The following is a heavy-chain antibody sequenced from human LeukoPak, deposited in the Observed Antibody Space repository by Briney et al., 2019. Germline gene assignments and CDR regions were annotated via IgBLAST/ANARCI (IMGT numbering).Heavy chain of an antibody. D-gene: IGHD1-1*01. CDR3: ARAQKGTDAFDV. J-gene: IGHJ3*01. CDR1: GGSISSSSYY. Sequence: SETLSLTCTVSGGSISSSSYYWGWIRQSPGKGLEWIGSIYYSGSTYYNPSLKSRVTISVDTSKNQFSLKLSSVTAADTAVYYCARAQKGTDAFDVWGQGTMVTVSS. CDR2: IYYSGST. V-gene: IGHV4-39*07.